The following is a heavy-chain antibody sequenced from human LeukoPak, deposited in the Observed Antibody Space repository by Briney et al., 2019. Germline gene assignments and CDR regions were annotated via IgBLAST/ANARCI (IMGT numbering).Heavy chain of an antibody. CDR3: ARSSSWYIPWVDY. Sequence: SETLSLTCTVSGGSISSSSYYWGWIRQPPGKGLEWIGSIYYSGSTYYNPSLKSRVTISVDTSKNQFSLKLGSVTAADTAVYYCARSSSWYIPWVDYWGQGTLVTVSS. D-gene: IGHD6-13*01. CDR1: GGSISSSSYY. CDR2: IYYSGST. J-gene: IGHJ4*02. V-gene: IGHV4-39*07.